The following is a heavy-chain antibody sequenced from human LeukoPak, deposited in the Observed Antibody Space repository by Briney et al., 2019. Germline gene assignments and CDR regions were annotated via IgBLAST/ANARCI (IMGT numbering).Heavy chain of an antibody. Sequence: GGSLRLSCAASGFTFSSYAMSWVRQAPGKGLEWVSAISGSGGSTYYADSVKGRFTISRDNSKNMLYLQMNSLRAEDTAVYYCAKDVLGAIFGVVKDYWGQGTLVTVSS. J-gene: IGHJ4*02. D-gene: IGHD3-3*01. V-gene: IGHV3-23*01. CDR2: ISGSGGST. CDR1: GFTFSSYA. CDR3: AKDVLGAIFGVVKDY.